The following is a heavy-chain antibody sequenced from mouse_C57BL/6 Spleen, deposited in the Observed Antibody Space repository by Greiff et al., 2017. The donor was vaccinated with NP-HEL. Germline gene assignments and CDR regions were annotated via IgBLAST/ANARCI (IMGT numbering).Heavy chain of an antibody. CDR3: AIEDYQVGYGSSYRYFDV. V-gene: IGHV1-74*01. CDR2: IHPSDSDT. D-gene: IGHD1-1*01. J-gene: IGHJ1*03. Sequence: QVQLQQSGAELVKPGASVKVSCKASGYTFTSYWMHWVKQRPGQGLEWIGRIHPSDSDTNYNQKFKGKATLTVDKSSSTAYMQLSSLTSADSAVYYGAIEDYQVGYGSSYRYFDVWGTGTTVTVSS. CDR1: GYTFTSYW.